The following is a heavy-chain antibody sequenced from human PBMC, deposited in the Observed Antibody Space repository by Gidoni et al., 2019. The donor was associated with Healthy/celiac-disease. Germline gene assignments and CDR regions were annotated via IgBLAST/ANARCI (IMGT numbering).Heavy chain of an antibody. V-gene: IGHV4-59*01. Sequence: QVQLQESGPGLVKPSETLSLTCTVPGGSISSYYRSWIRQPPGTGLEWIGYIYYSGSTNYNPSLKSRVTISVDTSKNQFSRKLSSVTAADTAVYYCARACGDYYDSSGYYYYYYYMDVWGKGTTVTVSS. CDR3: ARACGDYYDSSGYYYYYYYMDV. CDR1: GGSISSYY. CDR2: IYYSGST. D-gene: IGHD3-22*01. J-gene: IGHJ6*03.